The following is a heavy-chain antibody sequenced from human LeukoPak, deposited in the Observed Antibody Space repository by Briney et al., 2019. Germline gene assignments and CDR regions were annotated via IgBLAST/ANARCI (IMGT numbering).Heavy chain of an antibody. CDR2: LYSGGTT. V-gene: IGHV3-66*01. CDR3: ARDLETDISDAFDI. Sequence: GGSLRLSCAASGFTVSSDYMSWVRQAPGKGPEWVSVLYSGGTTYYADSVKGRFTISRDNSKNTLYLQMNSLRAEDTAVYYCARDLETDISDAFDIWGQGTMVTVSS. D-gene: IGHD3-9*01. CDR1: GFTVSSDY. J-gene: IGHJ3*02.